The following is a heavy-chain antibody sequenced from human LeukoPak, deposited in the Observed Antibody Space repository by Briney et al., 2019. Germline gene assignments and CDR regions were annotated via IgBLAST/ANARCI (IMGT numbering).Heavy chain of an antibody. D-gene: IGHD6-19*01. CDR2: ISAYNGNT. CDR1: GYTFTGYY. V-gene: IGHV1-18*04. Sequence: ASVKVSCKASGYTFTGYYMHWVRQAPGQGLEWMGWISAYNGNTNYAQKLQGRVTMTTDTSTSTAYMELRSLRSDDTAVYYCARDSGSIAVAGTLYYFDYWGQGTLVTVSS. CDR3: ARDSGSIAVAGTLYYFDY. J-gene: IGHJ4*02.